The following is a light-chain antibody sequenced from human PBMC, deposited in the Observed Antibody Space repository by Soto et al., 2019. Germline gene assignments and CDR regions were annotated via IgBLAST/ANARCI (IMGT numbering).Light chain of an antibody. CDR2: LAS. V-gene: IGKV1-9*01. CDR1: QGISSH. J-gene: IGKJ4*01. Sequence: QLTQSPDSLSASVGDRLTITCRASQGISSHLAWYQQKPGKAPKLLIYLASTLHSGVPSRFSGSGSGTDFSLTISTLQPEDFATYYCQQHNAYPLTFGGGTKVEIK. CDR3: QQHNAYPLT.